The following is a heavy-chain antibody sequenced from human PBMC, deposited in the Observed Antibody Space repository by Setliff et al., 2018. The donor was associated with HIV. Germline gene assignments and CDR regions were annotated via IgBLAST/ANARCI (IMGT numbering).Heavy chain of an antibody. CDR3: ASLQDAIAAGGMDY. Sequence: GESPKISCAASAFPFSSFSMSWVRQAPGKGLEWVSSISSTSVSVHYADSVQGRLTISRDNAKSSLSLQMNSLRAEDTAVYFCASLQDAIAAGGMDYWGQGALVTVSS. CDR1: AFPFSSFS. V-gene: IGHV3-21*01. CDR2: ISSTSVSV. J-gene: IGHJ4*02. D-gene: IGHD6-13*01.